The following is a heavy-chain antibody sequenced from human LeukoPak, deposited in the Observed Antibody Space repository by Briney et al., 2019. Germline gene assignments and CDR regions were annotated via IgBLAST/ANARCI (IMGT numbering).Heavy chain of an antibody. D-gene: IGHD4-17*01. V-gene: IGHV4-34*01. Sequence: RASETLSLTCAVYGGSFSGYYWSWIRQPPGKGMEWIGEINHSGSTNYNPSLKSRVTISVDTCKNQFSLKLSSVTAADTAVYYCARSREDGDIDYWGQGTLVTVSS. CDR2: INHSGST. J-gene: IGHJ4*02. CDR1: GGSFSGYY. CDR3: ARSREDGDIDY.